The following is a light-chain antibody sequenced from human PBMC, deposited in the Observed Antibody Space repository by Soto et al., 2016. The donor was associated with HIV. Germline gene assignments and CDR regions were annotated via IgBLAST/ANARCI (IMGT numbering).Light chain of an antibody. V-gene: IGKV1-17*02. CDR3: LQHNSWPSTWT. J-gene: IGKJ1*01. CDR2: TVS. Sequence: DVQMTQSPSFLSASVGDRVTITCRANQDIRNELGWYQQKSGKAPKRLIYTVSTLASGVPSRFSGSGSGTEFTLTISNLQPEDFATYYCLQHNSWPSTWTFGQGTKVEIK. CDR1: QDIRNE.